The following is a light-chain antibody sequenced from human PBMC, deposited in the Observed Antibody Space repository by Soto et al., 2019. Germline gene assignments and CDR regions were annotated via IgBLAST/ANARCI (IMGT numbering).Light chain of an antibody. CDR2: LEGSGSY. CDR3: ETWDSNTRV. CDR1: SGHSSYI. J-gene: IGLJ3*02. Sequence: QSVQTQSSSASASLGSSVKLTCTLSSGHSSYIIAWHQQQPGKAPRYLMKLEGSGSYNKGSGVPDRFSGSSSGADRYLTISNLQSEDEADYYCETWDSNTRVFGGGTKVTVL. V-gene: IGLV4-60*03.